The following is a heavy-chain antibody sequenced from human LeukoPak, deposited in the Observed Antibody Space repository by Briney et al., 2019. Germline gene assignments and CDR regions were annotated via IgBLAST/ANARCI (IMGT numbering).Heavy chain of an antibody. V-gene: IGHV6-1*01. CDR1: VDSVSSNSAA. CDR3: ARDQGITIFGVVMYYYYMDV. CDR2: TYYRSKWYN. D-gene: IGHD3-3*01. Sequence: SQTLSLTCAISVDSVSSNSAAWNWIRQSPSRGLEWLGRTYYRSKWYNDYAVSVKSRITIYPDTSKNQFSLQLNSVTPEDTAVYYCARDQGITIFGVVMYYYYMDVWGKGTTVTVSS. J-gene: IGHJ6*03.